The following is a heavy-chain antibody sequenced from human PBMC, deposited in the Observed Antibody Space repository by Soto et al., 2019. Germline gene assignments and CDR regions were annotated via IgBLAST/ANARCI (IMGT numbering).Heavy chain of an antibody. Sequence: VASVKVSCKASGYTFTSYGISWVRQAPGQGLEWMGWISAYNGNTNYAQKLQGRVTMTTDTSTSTAYMELRSLRSDDTAVYYCARGPPYSGSYYYYYGMDVWGQGTTVTV. J-gene: IGHJ6*02. CDR1: GYTFTSYG. CDR3: ARGPPYSGSYYYYYGMDV. D-gene: IGHD1-26*01. V-gene: IGHV1-18*01. CDR2: ISAYNGNT.